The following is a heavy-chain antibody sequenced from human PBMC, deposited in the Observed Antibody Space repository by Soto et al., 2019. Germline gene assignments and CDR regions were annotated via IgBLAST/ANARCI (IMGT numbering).Heavy chain of an antibody. CDR1: GYTFTSYD. Sequence: ASVKVSCKASGYTFTSYDINWVRQATGQGLEWMGWTNPNSGNTGYAQKFQGRVTMTRNTSISTAYMELSSLRSEDTAVYYCARGYPDCSSTSCENWFDPWGQGTLVTVSS. J-gene: IGHJ5*02. CDR2: TNPNSGNT. V-gene: IGHV1-8*01. CDR3: ARGYPDCSSTSCENWFDP. D-gene: IGHD2-2*01.